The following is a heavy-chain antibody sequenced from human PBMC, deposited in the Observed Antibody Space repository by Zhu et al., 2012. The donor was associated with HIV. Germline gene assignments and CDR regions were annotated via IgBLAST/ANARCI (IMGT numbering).Heavy chain of an antibody. D-gene: IGHD4-17*01. Sequence: QVQLQESGPGLVKPSETLSLTCAVSGYSIRSGYYWGWVRQPPGKGLEWIGSIYHSGSIYYNPSLKSRVTMSLDTSKNQFSLNLSSVTAADTAVYYCASLNDYGDSNYWGLGTLVHRLL. CDR3: ASLNDYGDSNY. CDR2: IYHSGSI. CDR1: GYSIRSGYY. V-gene: IGHV4-38-2*01. J-gene: IGHJ4*02.